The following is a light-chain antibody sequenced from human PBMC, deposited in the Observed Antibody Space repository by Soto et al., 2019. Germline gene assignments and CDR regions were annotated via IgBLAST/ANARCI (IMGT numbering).Light chain of an antibody. V-gene: IGKV3-15*01. CDR3: QQYHNWPPLT. J-gene: IGKJ4*01. CDR1: QSVSSN. Sequence: EIVMTQSPATLSVSQGERATLSCRASQSVSSNLAWYQQKPGQAPRLLIYGASTRATGIPARFSGSGSGTEFTLTISSLQSEEFAVYYCQQYHNWPPLTFGGGTKVEIK. CDR2: GAS.